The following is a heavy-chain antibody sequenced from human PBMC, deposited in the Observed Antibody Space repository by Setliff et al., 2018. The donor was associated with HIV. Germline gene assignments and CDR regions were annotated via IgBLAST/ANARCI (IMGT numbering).Heavy chain of an antibody. J-gene: IGHJ6*03. CDR3: ARDGVRGYDSSGYLFSWVSRFHHDYYYYYMDV. V-gene: IGHV1-46*01. CDR1: GYTFTSYY. Sequence: ASVKVSCKASGYTFTSYYMHWVRQAPGQGLEWMGIINPSGGSTSYAQKFQGRVTMTRDTSTSTVYMELSSLRSEDTAVCYCARDGVRGYDSSGYLFSWVSRFHHDYYYYYMDVWGKGTTVTVSS. D-gene: IGHD3-22*01. CDR2: INPSGGST.